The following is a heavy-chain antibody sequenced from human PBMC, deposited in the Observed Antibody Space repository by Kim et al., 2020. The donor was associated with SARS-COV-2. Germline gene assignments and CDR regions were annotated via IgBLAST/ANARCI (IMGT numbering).Heavy chain of an antibody. CDR3: ASSFQWLVRLHY. V-gene: IGHV4-34*01. J-gene: IGHJ4*02. D-gene: IGHD6-19*01. Sequence: NYNPSLKSRVTISVDTSKNQFSLKLSSVTAADTAVYYCASSFQWLVRLHYWGQGTLVTVSS.